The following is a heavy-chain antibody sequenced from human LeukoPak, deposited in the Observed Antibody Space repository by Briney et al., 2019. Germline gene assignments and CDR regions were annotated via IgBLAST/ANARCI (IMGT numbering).Heavy chain of an antibody. V-gene: IGHV3-53*01. CDR3: ARWLQGYFDY. Sequence: GGSLRLSCTVSGFTVSSNSMSWVRQAPGKGLEWVSFIYSDNTHYSDSVKGRFTISRDNAKNSLYLQMNSLRAEDAAVYYCARWLQGYFDYWGQGTLVTVSS. CDR1: GFTVSSNS. J-gene: IGHJ4*02. D-gene: IGHD5-24*01. CDR2: IYSDNT.